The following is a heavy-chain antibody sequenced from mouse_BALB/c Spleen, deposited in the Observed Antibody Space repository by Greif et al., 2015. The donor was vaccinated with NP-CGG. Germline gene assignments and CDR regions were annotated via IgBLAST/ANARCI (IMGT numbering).Heavy chain of an antibody. CDR2: IDPSNSET. Sequence: VQVVESGPELVRPGASVKMSCKASGYTFTSYWMHWVKQRPGQGPEWIGMIDPSNSETRLNQKFKDKATLNVDKSSNTAYMQLSSLTSEDSAVYYCARIDGNFLAWFAYWGQGTLVTVSA. V-gene: IGHV1S127*01. CDR1: GYTFTSYW. J-gene: IGHJ3*01. D-gene: IGHD2-1*01. CDR3: ARIDGNFLAWFAY.